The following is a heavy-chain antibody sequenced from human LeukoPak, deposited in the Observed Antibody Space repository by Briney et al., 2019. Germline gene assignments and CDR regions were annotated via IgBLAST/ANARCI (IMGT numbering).Heavy chain of an antibody. Sequence: ASVKVSCKASGYTFTSYYMHWVRQAPGQRPEWLGWINAGNGNTKYSQKFQGRVTITRDTSASTAYMELSNLTSEDTAVYYCARGPRAAADDYWGQGTLVTVSS. CDR3: ARGPRAAADDY. D-gene: IGHD6-13*01. CDR1: GYTFTSYY. V-gene: IGHV1-3*01. CDR2: INAGNGNT. J-gene: IGHJ4*02.